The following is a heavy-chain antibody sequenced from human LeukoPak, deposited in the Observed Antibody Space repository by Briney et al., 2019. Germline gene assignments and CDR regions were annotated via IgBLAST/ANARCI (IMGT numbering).Heavy chain of an antibody. CDR3: IRDLGLSHAYGAFDV. D-gene: IGHD3-16*01. Sequence: GGSLRLSCAASGFTFSYYDMNWVRQVTGQSLEWVSGIGKDGSTYYPGSVKGRFTISSENAKNTLYLQMNSLRAEDTAVYYCIRDLGLSHAYGAFDVWGQGTMVTVSS. J-gene: IGHJ3*01. V-gene: IGHV3-13*01. CDR1: GFTFSYYD. CDR2: IGKDGST.